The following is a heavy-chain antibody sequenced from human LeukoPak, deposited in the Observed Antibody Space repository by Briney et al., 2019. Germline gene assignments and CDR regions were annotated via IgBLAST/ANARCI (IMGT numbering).Heavy chain of an antibody. V-gene: IGHV3-7*01. CDR1: GFTFSSYW. CDR3: ARSRLGYFYDSSGPAKFDY. J-gene: IGHJ4*02. Sequence: GGSLRLSCAVSGFTFSSYWMNWVRQAPGMGLEWVASIKQDGSEKYYADSVKGRFTISRDNAKNSLYLQMNSLRDEDTAVYYCARSRLGYFYDSSGPAKFDYWGQGTLVTVSS. D-gene: IGHD3-22*01. CDR2: IKQDGSEK.